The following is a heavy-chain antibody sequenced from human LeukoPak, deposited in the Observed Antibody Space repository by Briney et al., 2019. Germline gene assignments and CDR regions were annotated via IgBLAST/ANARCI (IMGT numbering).Heavy chain of an antibody. CDR2: ISSSGGST. J-gene: IGHJ4*02. D-gene: IGHD3-22*01. V-gene: IGHV3-23*01. CDR3: AKYHSSGSIDY. CDR1: GFTFSGFA. Sequence: GGSLRLSCAASGFTFSGFAMSWVRQAPGKGLEWVSAISSSGGSTYYADSVKGRFTISRDNSKNTLYLQMNSLRAEDTAVYYCAKYHSSGSIDYWGQGTLVTVSS.